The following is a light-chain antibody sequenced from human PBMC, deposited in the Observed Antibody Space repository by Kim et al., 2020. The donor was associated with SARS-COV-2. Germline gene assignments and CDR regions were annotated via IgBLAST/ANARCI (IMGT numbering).Light chain of an antibody. CDR2: GKN. V-gene: IGLV3-19*01. J-gene: IGLJ1*01. Sequence: SSELTQDPAVSVALGQTVRITCQGDSLRSYYASWYQQKPGQAPVLVIYGKNNRPSGIPDRFSGSSSGNTASLTITGAQAEDEADYYCNSRDSSRNHYVFGT. CDR1: SLRSYY. CDR3: NSRDSSRNHYV.